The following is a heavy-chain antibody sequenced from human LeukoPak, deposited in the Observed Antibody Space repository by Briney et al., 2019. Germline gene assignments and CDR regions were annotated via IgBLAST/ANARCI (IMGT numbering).Heavy chain of an antibody. CDR3: VRGNPFGSY. CDR1: GFTFSSYA. Sequence: GGSLRLSCAASGFTFSSYAMSWVRQAPGKGLEWVANIKQDGSEIYYMDSVKGRFTISRDNAKNSLFLQMDNLRAEDTAIYYCVRGNPFGSYWGQGTLVTVSS. CDR2: IKQDGSEI. D-gene: IGHD2-15*01. J-gene: IGHJ4*02. V-gene: IGHV3-7*03.